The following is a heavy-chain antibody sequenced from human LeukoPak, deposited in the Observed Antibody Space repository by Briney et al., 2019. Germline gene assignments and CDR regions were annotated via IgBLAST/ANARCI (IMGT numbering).Heavy chain of an antibody. CDR1: GFTFSSYW. Sequence: GGSLRLSCAAPGFTFSSYWMSWVRQAPGKGLEWVANIKQDGSEKYYVDSVKGRFTVSRDNSNNTVYLQMNSLRAEDTAVYYCARDNAYFDYWGRGTLVTVSS. J-gene: IGHJ4*02. CDR3: ARDNAYFDY. V-gene: IGHV3-7*03. CDR2: IKQDGSEK.